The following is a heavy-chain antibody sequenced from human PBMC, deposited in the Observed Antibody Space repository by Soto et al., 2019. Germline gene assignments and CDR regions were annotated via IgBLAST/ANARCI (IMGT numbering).Heavy chain of an antibody. D-gene: IGHD4-17*01. CDR1: GGSISSSSYY. J-gene: IGHJ4*02. CDR2: IYYSGST. Sequence: KTSETLSLTCTVSGGSISSSSYYWGWIRQPPGKGLEWIGSIYYSGSTYYNPSLKSRVTISVDTSKNQFSLKLSSVTAADTAVYYCAKCSGNRYTVTTPFDYWGQGTLVTVSS. CDR3: AKCSGNRYTVTTPFDY. V-gene: IGHV4-39*01.